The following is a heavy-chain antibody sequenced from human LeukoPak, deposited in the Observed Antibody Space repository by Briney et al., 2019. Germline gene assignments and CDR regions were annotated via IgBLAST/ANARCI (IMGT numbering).Heavy chain of an antibody. CDR3: ARGSISWYYFDY. Sequence: GGSLRLSCAASGFTFSSYSMNWVRQAPGKGLEWVSFISSSSSYIYYADSVKGRFTISRDNAKNSLYMQMNSLRAEDTAVYYCARGSISWYYFDYWGQGALVTVSS. J-gene: IGHJ4*02. CDR1: GFTFSSYS. CDR2: ISSSSSYI. V-gene: IGHV3-21*01. D-gene: IGHD6-13*01.